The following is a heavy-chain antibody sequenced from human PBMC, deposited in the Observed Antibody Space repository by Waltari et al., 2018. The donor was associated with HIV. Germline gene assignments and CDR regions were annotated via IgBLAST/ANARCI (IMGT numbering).Heavy chain of an antibody. D-gene: IGHD3-22*01. CDR2: ISSSSIYI. J-gene: IGHJ6*02. CDR3: ARQDSSGGNYYYGMDV. V-gene: IGHV3-21*01. CDR1: GFTFSSYS. Sequence: EVQLVESGGGLVKPGGSLRLSCAASGFTFSSYSMNWVRQAPGKGLEWVSSISSSSIYISYAGSVKGRLTITRDNAKNSLYLQMNSLRAEDTVVYYCARQDSSGGNYYYGMDVWGQGTTVTVSS.